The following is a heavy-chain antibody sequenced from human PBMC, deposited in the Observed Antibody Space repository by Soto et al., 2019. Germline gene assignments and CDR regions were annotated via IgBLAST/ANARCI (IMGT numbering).Heavy chain of an antibody. Sequence: PGGSLRLSCAASGFTFSSYAMSWVRQAPGKGLEWVSAISGSGGSTYYADSVKGRFTISRDNSKNTLYLQMNSLRAEDTAVYCCAKDGPYSSSWYNWFDPWGQGTLVTVSS. CDR3: AKDGPYSSSWYNWFDP. D-gene: IGHD6-13*01. J-gene: IGHJ5*02. CDR2: ISGSGGST. V-gene: IGHV3-23*01. CDR1: GFTFSSYA.